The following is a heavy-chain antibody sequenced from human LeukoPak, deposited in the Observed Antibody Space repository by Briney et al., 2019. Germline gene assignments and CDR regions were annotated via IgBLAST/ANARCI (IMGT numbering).Heavy chain of an antibody. V-gene: IGHV5-51*01. Sequence: GESLKISCKVSGYTFSSSWIGWVRQMPGKGLGWMGIIYPGDSDTRYSPSFQGQVTISADKSINTAYLQWSSLKATDTGIYYCARQYGRPFDYWGQGTLVTVSS. J-gene: IGHJ4*02. CDR2: IYPGDSDT. CDR1: GYTFSSSW. D-gene: IGHD4-17*01. CDR3: ARQYGRPFDY.